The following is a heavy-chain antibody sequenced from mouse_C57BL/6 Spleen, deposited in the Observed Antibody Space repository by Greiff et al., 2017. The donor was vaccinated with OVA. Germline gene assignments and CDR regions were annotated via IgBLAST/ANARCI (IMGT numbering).Heavy chain of an antibody. CDR2: ISYDGSN. CDR1: GYSITSGYY. Sequence: VQLQQSGPGLVKPSQSLSLTCSVTGYSITSGYYWNWIRQFPGNKLEWMGYISYDGSNNYNPSLKNRISITRDTSKNQFFLKLNSVTTEDTATYYCAREEVYYYGSLAYWGQGTLVTVSA. V-gene: IGHV3-6*01. J-gene: IGHJ3*01. CDR3: AREEVYYYGSLAY. D-gene: IGHD1-1*01.